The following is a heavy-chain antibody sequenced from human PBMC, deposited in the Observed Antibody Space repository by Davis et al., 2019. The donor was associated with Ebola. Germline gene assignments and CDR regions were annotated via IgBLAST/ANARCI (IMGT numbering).Heavy chain of an antibody. CDR1: GGSISSSTYY. D-gene: IGHD3-3*01. CDR3: ARGPIFGVVIIDYYFDY. V-gene: IGHV4-61*05. Sequence: SETLSLTCTVSGGSISSSTYYWSWIRQPPGKGLEWIGYIYYSGSTNYNPSLKSRVTISVDTSKNQFSLKLSSVTAADTAVYYCARGPIFGVVIIDYYFDYWGQGTLVTVSS. CDR2: IYYSGST. J-gene: IGHJ4*02.